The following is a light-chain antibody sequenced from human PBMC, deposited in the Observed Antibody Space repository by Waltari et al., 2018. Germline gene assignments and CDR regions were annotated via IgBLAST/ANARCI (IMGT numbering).Light chain of an antibody. Sequence: QSVLTQPPSASGTPGQRVTISCSGSSSSIGSNYVYWYRQLPGTAPRLLIYRNNQRPSGVPDRFAGSKSGTSASLAISGLRSDDEADYYCVAWDDSLSGYVFGTGTKVTVL. CDR1: SSSIGSNY. CDR2: RNN. CDR3: VAWDDSLSGYV. J-gene: IGLJ1*01. V-gene: IGLV1-47*01.